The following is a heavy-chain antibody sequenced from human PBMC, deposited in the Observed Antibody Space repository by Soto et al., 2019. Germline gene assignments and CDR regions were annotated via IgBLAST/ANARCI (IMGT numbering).Heavy chain of an antibody. Sequence: EVQLVESGGDLIQPGGSLRLSCAASGFIVSDKYMNWVRQAPGKGLEWVSVIYTSGTTYYADSVRGRFTISRDNFKNTLYLQMNSLRVEDTAVYYCARDGFGRYDGSGSDAFDVWGPGTMVTVSS. V-gene: IGHV3-53*01. CDR2: IYTSGTT. CDR1: GFIVSDKY. J-gene: IGHJ3*01. CDR3: ARDGFGRYDGSGSDAFDV. D-gene: IGHD3-10*01.